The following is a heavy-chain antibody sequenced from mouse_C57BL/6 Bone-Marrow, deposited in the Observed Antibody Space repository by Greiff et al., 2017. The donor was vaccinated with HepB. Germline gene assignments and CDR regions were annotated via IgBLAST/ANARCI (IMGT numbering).Heavy chain of an antibody. D-gene: IGHD2-4*01. Sequence: EVQVVESGGGLVQPGESLKLSCESNEYEFPSHDMSWVRKTPEKRLELVAAINSDGGSTYYPDTMERRFIISRDNTKKTLYLQMSSLRSEDTALYYCASIYYDYDWYFDVWGTGTTVTVSS. V-gene: IGHV5-2*01. CDR1: EYEFPSHD. J-gene: IGHJ1*03. CDR3: ASIYYDYDWYFDV. CDR2: INSDGGST.